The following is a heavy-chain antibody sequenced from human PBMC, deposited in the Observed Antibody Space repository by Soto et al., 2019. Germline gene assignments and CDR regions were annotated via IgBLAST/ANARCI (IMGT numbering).Heavy chain of an antibody. CDR3: VRDPAAIGRYCSDDNCLPLF. CDR1: GFNFRSFW. J-gene: IGHJ4*02. CDR2: INRDGSVR. Sequence: GGSLRLSCAASGFNFRSFWIGWVRQAPGKGPEWVANINRDGSVRYYLDSVKGWFTISRDNGKTSLYLQMNSLRVEATAVYYCVRDPAAIGRYCSDDNCLPLFGGQGTLVTVSS. D-gene: IGHD6-19*01. V-gene: IGHV3-7*01.